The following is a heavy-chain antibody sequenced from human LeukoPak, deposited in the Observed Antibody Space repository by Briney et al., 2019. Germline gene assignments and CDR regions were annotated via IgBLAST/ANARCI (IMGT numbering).Heavy chain of an antibody. V-gene: IGHV3-30*18. CDR2: ISYDGSNK. CDR1: GFTFSSYC. CDR3: AKDLLPVAGTSADY. Sequence: PGRSLRLSCAASGFTFSSYCMHWVRQAPGKGLEWVAVISYDGSNKYYADSVKGRFTISRDNSKNTLYLQMNSLRAEDTAVYYCAKDLLPVAGTSADYWGQGNLVTVSS. J-gene: IGHJ4*02. D-gene: IGHD6-19*01.